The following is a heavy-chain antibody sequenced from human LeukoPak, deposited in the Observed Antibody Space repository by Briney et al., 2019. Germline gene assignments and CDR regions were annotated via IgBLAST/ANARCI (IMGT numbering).Heavy chain of an antibody. CDR3: ASAAPANDAFDI. J-gene: IGHJ3*02. CDR1: AFTFRNYG. CDR2: ILYDGGNK. V-gene: IGHV3-30*02. Sequence: GGSLRLSCAASAFTFRNYGMHWVRQAPGKGLEWVAFILYDGGNKNYADSVKGRFTISSDNYKNTMYLQMNSLRDEDTAVYYCASAAPANDAFDIWGQGTMVTVSS. D-gene: IGHD6-25*01.